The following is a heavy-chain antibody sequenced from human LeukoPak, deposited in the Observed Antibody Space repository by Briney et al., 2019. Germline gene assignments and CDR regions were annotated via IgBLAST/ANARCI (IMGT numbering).Heavy chain of an antibody. J-gene: IGHJ6*03. CDR3: ARVGRESYGLSMDV. D-gene: IGHD5-18*01. Sequence: GGSLRLSCAAPGFTFSDYYMSWIRQAPGKGLEWVSYISSSGSTIYYADSVKGRFTISRDNAKNSLYLQMNSLRAEDTAVYYCARVGRESYGLSMDVWGKGTTVTVSS. V-gene: IGHV3-11*04. CDR2: ISSSGSTI. CDR1: GFTFSDYY.